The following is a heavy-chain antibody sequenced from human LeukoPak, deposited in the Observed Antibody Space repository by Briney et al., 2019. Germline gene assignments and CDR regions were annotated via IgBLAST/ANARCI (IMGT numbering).Heavy chain of an antibody. V-gene: IGHV4-4*02. J-gene: IGHJ6*02. D-gene: IGHD2-15*01. CDR1: GGPISSSNW. CDR3: ARDFLGYCSGGSCYLDYYYGMDV. CDR2: IYHSGST. Sequence: SGTLSLTCAVSGGPISSSNWWSWVRQPPGKGLEWIGEIYHSGSTKYNPSLKSRVTISVDKSKNQFSLKLSSVTAADTAVYYCARDFLGYCSGGSCYLDYYYGMDVWGQGTTVTVSS.